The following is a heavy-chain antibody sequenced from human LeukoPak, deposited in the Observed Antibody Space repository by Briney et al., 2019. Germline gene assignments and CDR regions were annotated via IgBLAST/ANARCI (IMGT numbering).Heavy chain of an antibody. CDR3: ASLYCSSTSCYDY. Sequence: SETLSLTCTVSGGSISSYYWSWIRQPPGKGLEWIGYIHYSGSTNYNPSLKSRVTISVDTSKNQFSLKLSSVTAADTAVYYCASLYCSSTSCYDYWGQGTLVTVSS. J-gene: IGHJ4*02. D-gene: IGHD2-2*01. CDR2: IHYSGST. CDR1: GGSISSYY. V-gene: IGHV4-59*01.